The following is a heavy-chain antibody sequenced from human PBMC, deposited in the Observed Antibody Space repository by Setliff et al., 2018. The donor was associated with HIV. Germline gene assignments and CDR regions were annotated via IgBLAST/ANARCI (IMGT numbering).Heavy chain of an antibody. CDR1: GVSTSIHY. V-gene: IGHV4-4*07. D-gene: IGHD2-2*01. CDR2: IHTSDTT. J-gene: IGHJ5*02. CDR3: AKVAVTGYCSTTSCQNWFDP. Sequence: SETLSLTCTVSGVSTSIHYWVWIRQPAGRGLEWIGRIHTSDTTRYNPSLQSRVAMSVDTSKNQFSLKLTSVSAADTAVYYCAKVAVTGYCSTTSCQNWFDPWGQGTLVTAPQ.